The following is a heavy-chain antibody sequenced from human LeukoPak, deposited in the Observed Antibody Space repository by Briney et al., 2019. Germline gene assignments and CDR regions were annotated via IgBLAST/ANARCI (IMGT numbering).Heavy chain of an antibody. CDR3: ARGAIYVDY. CDR2: INHSGST. Sequence: SETLSLTCAVYGGSFSGYYRSWIRQPPGKGLEWIGEINHSGSTNYNPSLKSRVTISVDTSKNQFSLKLSSVTAADTAVYYCARGAIYVDYWGQGTLVTVSS. V-gene: IGHV4-34*01. J-gene: IGHJ4*02. CDR1: GGSFSGYY.